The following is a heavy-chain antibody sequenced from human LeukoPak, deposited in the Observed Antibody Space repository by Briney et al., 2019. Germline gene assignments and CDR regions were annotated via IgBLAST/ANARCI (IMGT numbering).Heavy chain of an antibody. CDR3: AREPDDFTDY. CDR2: IVPIFPPA. Sequence: SVKVSCKASGGTFKAFTINWVRQAPGRGLEWMGGIVPIFPPAHYAQKFQGRVTITADESTTTAYMELTNLTSADTAVYYCAREPDDFTDYWGQGTLITVSA. J-gene: IGHJ4*02. V-gene: IGHV1-69*13. D-gene: IGHD1-1*01. CDR1: GGTFKAFT.